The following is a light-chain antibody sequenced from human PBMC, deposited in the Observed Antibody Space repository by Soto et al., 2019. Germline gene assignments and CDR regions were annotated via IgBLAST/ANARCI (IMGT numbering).Light chain of an antibody. V-gene: IGKV1-5*03. Sequence: DIQMTQSPSTLSASVGDRVTITCRSSQSISSWLAWYQQKPGQAPKLLIYKASTLQSGVPSRFSGSGSGTEFTPAISSLQPDDSATYYCQQYNDNWTFGQGTK. CDR2: KAS. J-gene: IGKJ1*01. CDR3: QQYNDNWT. CDR1: QSISSW.